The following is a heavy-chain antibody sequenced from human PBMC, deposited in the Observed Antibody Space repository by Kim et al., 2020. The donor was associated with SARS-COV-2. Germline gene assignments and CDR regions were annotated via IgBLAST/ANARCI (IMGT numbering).Heavy chain of an antibody. Sequence: GGSLRLSCAASGFTSSSYEMNWVRQAPGKGLEWVSYISSSGSTIYYADSVKGRFTISRDNAKNSLYLQMNSLRAEDTAVYYCARDVPGLGYYYYGMYVWGQGTTVTVSS. J-gene: IGHJ6*02. CDR1: GFTSSSYE. CDR3: ARDVPGLGYYYYGMYV. D-gene: IGHD7-27*01. CDR2: ISSSGSTI. V-gene: IGHV3-48*03.